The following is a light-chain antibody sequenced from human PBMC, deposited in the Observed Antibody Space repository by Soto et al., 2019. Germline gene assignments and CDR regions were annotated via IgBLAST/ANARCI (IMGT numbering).Light chain of an antibody. J-gene: IGKJ2*01. CDR2: AAS. Sequence: DIQLTQSPSFLSASVGDRVTITCRASQGISSYLAWYQQKPGKAPKLLIYAASTLQSGVPSRFSGSGSGTEFTLTISSPQPEDFATYYCQQLNSYTFGQGTKVDIK. CDR3: QQLNSYT. CDR1: QGISSY. V-gene: IGKV1-9*01.